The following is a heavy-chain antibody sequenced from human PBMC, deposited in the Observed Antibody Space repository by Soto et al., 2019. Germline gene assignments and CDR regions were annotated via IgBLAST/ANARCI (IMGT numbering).Heavy chain of an antibody. CDR1: GGSISSYY. CDR2: IYYSGST. J-gene: IGHJ5*02. CDR3: ARDGYSGYGENWFDP. Sequence: SETLSLTCTVSGGSISSYYWSWIRQPPGKGLEWIGYIYYSGSTNHNPSLKSRVTISVDTSKDQFSLKLSSVTAADTAVYYCARDGYSGYGENWFDPWGQGTLVTVSS. V-gene: IGHV4-59*01. D-gene: IGHD5-12*01.